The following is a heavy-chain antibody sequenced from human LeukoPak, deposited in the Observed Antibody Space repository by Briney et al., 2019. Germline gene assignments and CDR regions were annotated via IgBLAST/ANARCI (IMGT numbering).Heavy chain of an antibody. Sequence: SETLSLTCTVSGGSISSHYWGWIRQPPGKGLEWIASIYHSGSTYCNPSLKSRVNISVDTSKNHFSLKLSSVTAADTAVYYCARYYYGSGSYYNVAYSDYWGQGTLVTVSS. CDR2: IYHSGST. J-gene: IGHJ4*02. V-gene: IGHV4-59*11. CDR1: GGSISSHY. CDR3: ARYYYGSGSYYNVAYSDY. D-gene: IGHD3-10*01.